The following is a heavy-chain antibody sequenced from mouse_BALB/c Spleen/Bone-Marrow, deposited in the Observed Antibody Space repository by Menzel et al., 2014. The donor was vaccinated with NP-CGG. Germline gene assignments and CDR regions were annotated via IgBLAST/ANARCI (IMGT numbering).Heavy chain of an antibody. J-gene: IGHJ3*01. CDR1: GFSLTSYG. CDR2: IWAGGST. V-gene: IGHV2-9*02. CDR3: ASPIYYDYPLFAY. Sequence: QVQLKESGPGLVAPSQSLSITCTVSGFSLTSYGVHWVRQPPGKGLEWLGVIWAGGSTNYNSALTSRLSISKDSSKSQVFLKMNSLQTDDTAMYYCASPIYYDYPLFAYWGQGTLVTVSA. D-gene: IGHD2-4*01.